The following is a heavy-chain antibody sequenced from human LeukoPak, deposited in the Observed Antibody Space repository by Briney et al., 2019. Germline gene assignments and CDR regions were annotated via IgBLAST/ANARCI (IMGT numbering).Heavy chain of an antibody. CDR1: GFTFSSYA. CDR3: ARSEAGYSSGWYLF. J-gene: IGHJ4*02. Sequence: GGSLRLSCAASGFTFSSYAMSWVRQAPGKGLEWVSAISGSGGSTYYADSVKGRFTISRDASKNTLYLQMNSLRAEDTAVYYCARSEAGYSSGWYLFWGQGTLVTVPS. V-gene: IGHV3-23*01. CDR2: ISGSGGST. D-gene: IGHD6-19*01.